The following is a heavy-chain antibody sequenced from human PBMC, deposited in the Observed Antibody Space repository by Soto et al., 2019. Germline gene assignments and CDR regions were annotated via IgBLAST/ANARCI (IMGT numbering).Heavy chain of an antibody. CDR1: GGCIDSGAYY. D-gene: IGHD3-10*01. V-gene: IGHV4-31*03. J-gene: IGHJ5*02. CDR2: IYYNGNT. Sequence: SETLSLTCTVSGGCIDSGAYYWSWIRQLPGKGLEWIGYIYYNGNTDYNPSLKSRVTISVDTSENQFSLKLTSVTAADTAVYYCSRGLNYGSGIGPWGQGTRVTVSS. CDR3: SRGLNYGSGIGP.